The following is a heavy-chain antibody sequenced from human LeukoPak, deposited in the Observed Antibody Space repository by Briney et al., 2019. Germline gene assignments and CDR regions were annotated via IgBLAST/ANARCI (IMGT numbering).Heavy chain of an antibody. Sequence: PSETLSLTCTVSGGSISSYYWSWIRQPPGKGLEWIGYIYYSGSTNYNPSLKSRVTISIDTSKNQFSLNLSSVTAADTAVYYCASSMVVAATAFDIWGQGTMVTVSS. D-gene: IGHD2-15*01. CDR1: GGSISSYY. V-gene: IGHV4-59*01. CDR3: ASSMVVAATAFDI. CDR2: IYYSGST. J-gene: IGHJ3*02.